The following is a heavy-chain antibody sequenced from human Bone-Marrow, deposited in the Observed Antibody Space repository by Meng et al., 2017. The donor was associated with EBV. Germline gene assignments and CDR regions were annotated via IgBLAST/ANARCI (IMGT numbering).Heavy chain of an antibody. CDR2: IYHSGST. J-gene: IGHJ4*02. Sequence: PEPGPGLVKPPQTLSLTCAVSGGSSSSGGYSWSWIRQPPGKGLEWIGYIYHSGSTYYNPSLKSRVTISVDRSKNQFSLKLSSVTAADTAVYYCASSDCSSTSCYPRYWGQGTLVTVSS. CDR3: ASSDCSSTSCYPRY. V-gene: IGHV4-30-2*01. D-gene: IGHD2-2*01. CDR1: GGSSSSGGYS.